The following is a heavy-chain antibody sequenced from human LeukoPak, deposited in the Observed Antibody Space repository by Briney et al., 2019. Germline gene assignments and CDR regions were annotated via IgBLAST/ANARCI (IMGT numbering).Heavy chain of an antibody. CDR2: ISAYNGNT. CDR1: GYTFTSYG. CDR3: ARGFWSGQGAFDI. J-gene: IGHJ3*02. V-gene: IGHV1-18*01. Sequence: ASVKVSCKASGYTFTSYGISWVRQAPGQGLEWMGWISAYNGNTNYAQKLQGRVTMTRDTSTSTVYMELSSLRSEDTAVYYCARGFWSGQGAFDIWGQGTMVTVSS. D-gene: IGHD3-3*01.